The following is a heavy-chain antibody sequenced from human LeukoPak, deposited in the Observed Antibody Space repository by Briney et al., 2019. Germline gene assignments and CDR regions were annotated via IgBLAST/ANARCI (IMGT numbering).Heavy chain of an antibody. J-gene: IGHJ6*03. Sequence: GSLRLSCAASGFTFSSYGMHWVRQPPGKGLEWIGSIYYSGSTYYNPSLKSRVTISVDTSKNQFSLKLSSVTAADTAVYYCAVVVHYYYYMDVWGKGTTVTVSS. D-gene: IGHD3-22*01. CDR1: GFTFSSYG. CDR2: IYYSGST. CDR3: AVVVHYYYYMDV. V-gene: IGHV4-39*07.